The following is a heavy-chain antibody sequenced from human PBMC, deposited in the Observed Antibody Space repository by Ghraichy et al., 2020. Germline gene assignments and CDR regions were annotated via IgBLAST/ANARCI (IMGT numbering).Heavy chain of an antibody. CDR1: GGSFSGYY. V-gene: IGHV4-34*01. CDR3: ASVSDWFDP. Sequence: SETLSLTCAVYGGSFSGYYWSWIRQPPGKGLERIGKVNHSGSTNYNPSLKSRVTISVDTSKNQFSLKLSSVTAADTAVYYCASVSDWFDPWGQGTLVTVSS. CDR2: VNHSGST. J-gene: IGHJ5*02.